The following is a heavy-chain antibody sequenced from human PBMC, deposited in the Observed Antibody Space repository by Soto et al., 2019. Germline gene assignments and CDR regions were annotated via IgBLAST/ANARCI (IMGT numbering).Heavy chain of an antibody. CDR1: GGSISSSSYY. CDR3: ARLMVDDLGYCSGGSCYSDHAFDI. D-gene: IGHD2-15*01. CDR2: IYYSGST. Sequence: QLQLQESGPGLVKPSETLSLTCTVSGGSISSSSYYWGWIRQPPGKGLEWIGSIYYSGSTYYNPSLKSRVTISVDTSKNQFSLKLSSVTAADTAVYYCARLMVDDLGYCSGGSCYSDHAFDIWGQGTMVTVSS. V-gene: IGHV4-39*01. J-gene: IGHJ3*02.